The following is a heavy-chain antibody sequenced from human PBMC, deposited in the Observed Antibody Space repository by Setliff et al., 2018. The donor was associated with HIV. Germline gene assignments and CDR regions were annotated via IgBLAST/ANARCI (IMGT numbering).Heavy chain of an antibody. CDR3: ETDDYHGSGTHWRGVP. Sequence: GASVKVSCKASGFTFTDFYFHWVQQAPGKGLEWVGRVDPEDNNPTYAEKFRDRGTISADTSTNTAYLELRSLRSEDTAVYYCETDDYHGSGTHWRGVPWGQGTLVTVSS. D-gene: IGHD3-10*01. CDR2: VDPEDNNP. CDR1: GFTFTDFY. J-gene: IGHJ5*02. V-gene: IGHV1-69-2*01.